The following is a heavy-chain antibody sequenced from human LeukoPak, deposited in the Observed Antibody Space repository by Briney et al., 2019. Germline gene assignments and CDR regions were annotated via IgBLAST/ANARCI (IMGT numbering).Heavy chain of an antibody. CDR2: ISGSGGST. D-gene: IGHD2-21*01. V-gene: IGHV3-23*01. J-gene: IGHJ4*02. CDR1: GFTFSSYA. Sequence: PGRSLRLSCAASGFTFSSYAMSWVRQAPGKGLEWVSAISGSGGSTYYADSVKGRFTISRDNAKNSLYLQMNSLRAEDTAVYYCARSYSPHFDYWGQGTLVTVSS. CDR3: ARSYSPHFDY.